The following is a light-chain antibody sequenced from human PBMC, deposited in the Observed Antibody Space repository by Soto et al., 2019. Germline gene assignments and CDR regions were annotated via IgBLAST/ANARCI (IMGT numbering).Light chain of an antibody. CDR3: QQYNNWPWT. Sequence: EIVMTQSPGTLSVSPGERVTLSCRASQSVSSKLVWYQRKPGQSPRLLIYDASTRATGMPGRFSGSGSGTEFTLNISSLQSEDFAVYYCQQYNNWPWTFGQGTKVEIK. J-gene: IGKJ1*01. CDR1: QSVSSK. V-gene: IGKV3-15*01. CDR2: DAS.